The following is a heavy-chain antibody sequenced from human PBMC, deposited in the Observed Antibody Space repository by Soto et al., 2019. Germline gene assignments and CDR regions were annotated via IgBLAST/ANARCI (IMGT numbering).Heavy chain of an antibody. D-gene: IGHD1-26*01. V-gene: IGHV3-74*01. J-gene: IGHJ4*02. CDR3: ARQTGLGEKNY. Sequence: GGSLRLSCAGSGFTFNNFWMHWVRQAPGKGLVWVARINTDGSVTSHADSVKGRFTISRDNAKSTLYLQMNSLRAEDSARYYCARQTGLGEKNYRGRGTLVTVSS. CDR2: INTDGSVT. CDR1: GFTFNNFW.